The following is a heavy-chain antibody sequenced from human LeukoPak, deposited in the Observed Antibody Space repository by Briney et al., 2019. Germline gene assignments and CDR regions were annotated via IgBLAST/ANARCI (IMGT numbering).Heavy chain of an antibody. CDR1: GGSISSSGYY. CDR2: IYYSGST. J-gene: IGHJ4*02. Sequence: SETLSLTCTVSGGSISSSGYYWGWIRQPPGKGLEWIGSIYYSGSTYYNPSLKSRVTISVDTSKNQFSLKLSSVTAADTAVYYCALQQLVTPFDYWGQGTLVTVSS. D-gene: IGHD6-13*01. V-gene: IGHV4-39*01. CDR3: ALQQLVTPFDY.